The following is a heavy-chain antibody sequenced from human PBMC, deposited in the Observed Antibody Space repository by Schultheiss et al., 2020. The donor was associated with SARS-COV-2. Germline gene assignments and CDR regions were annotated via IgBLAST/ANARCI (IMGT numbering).Heavy chain of an antibody. V-gene: IGHV3-7*03. Sequence: GGSLRLSCAASGFTFSSYSMNWVRQAPGKGLEWVADIKCDVGETYYVDSVKGRLTISRDNAKNSLYLQMNSLRVDDTAVYYCARERGKYGFDYWGQGTLVTVSS. CDR2: IKCDVGET. D-gene: IGHD3-16*01. CDR1: GFTFSSYS. CDR3: ARERGKYGFDY. J-gene: IGHJ4*02.